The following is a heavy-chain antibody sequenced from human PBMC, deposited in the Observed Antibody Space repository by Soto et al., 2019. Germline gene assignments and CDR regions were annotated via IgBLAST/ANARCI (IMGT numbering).Heavy chain of an antibody. CDR2: IIPIFGTA. Sequence: SVKVSCTASGGTFSSYAISWVRQAPGQGLEWMGGIIPIFGTANYAQKLQGRVTMTTDTSTSTAYMELRSLRSDDTAVFYCARDPVAGTYFDYWGQGTLVTVSS. CDR1: GGTFSSYA. CDR3: ARDPVAGTYFDY. V-gene: IGHV1-69*05. J-gene: IGHJ4*02. D-gene: IGHD6-19*01.